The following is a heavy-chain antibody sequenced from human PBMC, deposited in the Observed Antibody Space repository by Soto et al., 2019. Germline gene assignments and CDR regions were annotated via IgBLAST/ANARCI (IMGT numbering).Heavy chain of an antibody. D-gene: IGHD6-6*01. J-gene: IGHJ4*02. CDR3: ARGYSSSSGRGSLLDY. CDR2: IHHTGST. CDR1: GYSISSGFY. Sequence: SETLSLTCVVSGYSISSGFYWGWIRQSPGKGLEWIGNIHHTGSTYYNPSLKSRVTISVDTSKNQFSLNLSSVTAADTALYCCARGYSSSSGRGSLLDYWGQGTLVTVSS. V-gene: IGHV4-38-2*01.